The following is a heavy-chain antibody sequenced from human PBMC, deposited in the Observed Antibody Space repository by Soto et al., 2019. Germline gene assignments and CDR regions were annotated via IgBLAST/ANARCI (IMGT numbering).Heavy chain of an antibody. V-gene: IGHV4-59*01. Sequence: SETLSLTCTVSGGSMRNYFWTWIRQPPGKGLECIGYIHYSGTTSFFPSYNPSLRSRVTISEDTSKNQFSLKLLSVTTADTAVYFCAAGEASSRNLAPYYLDFWGQGTLVTVSS. J-gene: IGHJ4*02. CDR3: AAGEASSRNLAPYYLDF. D-gene: IGHD6-13*01. CDR1: GGSMRNYF. CDR2: IHYSGTT.